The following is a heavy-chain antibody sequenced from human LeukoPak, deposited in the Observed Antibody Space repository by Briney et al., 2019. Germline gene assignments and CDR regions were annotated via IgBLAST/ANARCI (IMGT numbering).Heavy chain of an antibody. D-gene: IGHD1-26*01. CDR3: ARDPGTSFDY. Sequence: SETLSLTCTVSGGSISSGDYYWSWIRQPPGKGLEWIGYIYYSGSTYYNPSLKCRVTISVDTSKNPFSLKLSSVTAADTAVYYCARDPGTSFDYWGQGTLVTVSS. J-gene: IGHJ4*02. V-gene: IGHV4-30-4*01. CDR2: IYYSGST. CDR1: GGSISSGDYY.